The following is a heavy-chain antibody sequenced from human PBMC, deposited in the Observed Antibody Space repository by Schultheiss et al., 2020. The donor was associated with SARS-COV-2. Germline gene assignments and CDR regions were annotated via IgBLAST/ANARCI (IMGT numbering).Heavy chain of an antibody. D-gene: IGHD6-13*01. CDR1: GFTVSSNY. CDR3: ARAGPGIAAAGNFQH. V-gene: IGHV3-23*01. J-gene: IGHJ1*01. Sequence: GESLKISCAASGFTVSSNYMSWVRQAPGKGLEWVSAISGSGGTTYYADSVKGRFTISRDNSKNTLYLQMNSLRAEDTAVYYCARAGPGIAAAGNFQHWGQGTLVTVSS. CDR2: ISGSGGTT.